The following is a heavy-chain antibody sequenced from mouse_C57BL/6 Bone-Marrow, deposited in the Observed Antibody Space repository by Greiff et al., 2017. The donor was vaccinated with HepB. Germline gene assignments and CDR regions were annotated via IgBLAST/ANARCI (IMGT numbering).Heavy chain of an antibody. CDR3: ARVYGYDVGYYAMDY. CDR1: EYEFPSHD. Sequence: EVQVVESGGGLVQPGESLKLSCESNEYEFPSHDMSWVRKTPEKRLELVAAINSDGGSTYYPDTMEGRFIISRDNTKKTLYLQMSSLRSEDTALYYCARVYGYDVGYYAMDYWGQGTSVTVSS. CDR2: INSDGGST. V-gene: IGHV5-2*01. D-gene: IGHD2-2*01. J-gene: IGHJ4*01.